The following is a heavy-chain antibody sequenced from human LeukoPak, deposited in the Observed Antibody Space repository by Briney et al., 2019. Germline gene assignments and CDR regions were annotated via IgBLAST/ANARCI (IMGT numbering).Heavy chain of an antibody. J-gene: IGHJ4*02. Sequence: PSGTLSLTCTVSGGSISSGDYYWSWIRQPPGKGLEWIGNIYHSGSTNYNPSLKSRVTISVDTSKNQFSLKLSSVTAADTAVYYCARALRNYYGSGGIDYWGQGTLVTVSS. CDR3: ARALRNYYGSGGIDY. CDR1: GGSISSGDYY. D-gene: IGHD3-10*01. V-gene: IGHV4-61*08. CDR2: IYHSGST.